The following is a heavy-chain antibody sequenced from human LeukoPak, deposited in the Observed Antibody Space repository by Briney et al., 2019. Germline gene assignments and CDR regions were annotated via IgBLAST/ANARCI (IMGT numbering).Heavy chain of an antibody. Sequence: TGGSLRLSCAASGFTFSDYGMHWVRQAPGKGLEWVAFIQYDGSNQFYADSVKGRFTISRDNSKNTLYLQMNSLRAEDTAVYYCAKRPPAPDIVVVPAATDLDYWGQGTLVTVSS. D-gene: IGHD2-2*01. CDR2: IQYDGSNQ. V-gene: IGHV3-30*02. J-gene: IGHJ4*02. CDR3: AKRPPAPDIVVVPAATDLDY. CDR1: GFTFSDYG.